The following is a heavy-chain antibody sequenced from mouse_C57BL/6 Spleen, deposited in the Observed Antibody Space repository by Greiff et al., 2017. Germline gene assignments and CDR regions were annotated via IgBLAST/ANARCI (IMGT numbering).Heavy chain of an antibody. D-gene: IGHD1-1*01. CDR2: ISSGSCTI. CDR3: ARGLNYYGSSYEFYYAMDY. V-gene: IGHV5-17*01. J-gene: IGHJ4*01. CDR1: GFTFSDYG. Sequence: EVMLVESGGGLVKPGGSLKLSCAASGFTFSDYGMPWVRQAPEKGLEWVACISSGSCTIYYADPVKGRFTISRDNAKHTLFLQMTSLRSEDTAMYYCARGLNYYGSSYEFYYAMDYWGQGTSVTVSS.